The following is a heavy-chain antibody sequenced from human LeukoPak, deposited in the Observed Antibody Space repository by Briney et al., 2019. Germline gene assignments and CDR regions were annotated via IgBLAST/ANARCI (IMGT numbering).Heavy chain of an antibody. J-gene: IGHJ4*02. V-gene: IGHV1-2*04. CDR1: GYTFTGYY. CDR3: ARDPTTVTNLPFDY. CDR2: INPNSGGT. D-gene: IGHD4-17*01. Sequence: ASVKVSCKASGYTFTGYYMHWVRQAPGQGLEWMGWINPNSGGTNYAQKFQGWVTMTRDTSTSTVYMELSSLRSEDTAVYYCARDPTTVTNLPFDYWGQGTLVTVSS.